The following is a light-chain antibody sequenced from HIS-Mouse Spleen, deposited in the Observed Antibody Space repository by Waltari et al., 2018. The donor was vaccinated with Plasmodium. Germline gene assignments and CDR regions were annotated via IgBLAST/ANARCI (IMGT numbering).Light chain of an antibody. Sequence: SYELTQPPSVPVSPGQTARNTSSGDELPKKYAYWYKQKAGQAPVLVIYEDSKRPAGIPERFSGSSSGTMATLTISGAQVEDEADYYCYSTDSSGNHRVFGGGTKLTVL. CDR1: ELPKKY. J-gene: IGLJ3*02. CDR2: EDS. V-gene: IGLV3-10*01. CDR3: YSTDSSGNHRV.